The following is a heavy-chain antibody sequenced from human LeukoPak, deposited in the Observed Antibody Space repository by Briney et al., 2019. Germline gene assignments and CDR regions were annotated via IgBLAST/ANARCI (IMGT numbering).Heavy chain of an antibody. CDR3: ARVDYGSGSYGYYYYYYMDV. J-gene: IGHJ6*03. CDR1: GFTFSSYS. D-gene: IGHD3-10*01. V-gene: IGHV3-21*01. CDR2: ISSRGSYI. Sequence: PGGSLRLSCAASGFTFSSYSMNWVRQAPEKGREWVSSISSRGSYIYYADSVKGRFTISRDNAENSLYLQMNSLRAEDTAVYYCARVDYGSGSYGYYYYYYMDVWGKGTTVTISS.